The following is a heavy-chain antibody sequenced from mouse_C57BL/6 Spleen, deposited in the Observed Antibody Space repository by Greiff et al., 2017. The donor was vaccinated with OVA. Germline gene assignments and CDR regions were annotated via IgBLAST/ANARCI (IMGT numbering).Heavy chain of an antibody. CDR2: ISSGSSTI. CDR3: ARWITTGYYAMDY. J-gene: IGHJ4*01. V-gene: IGHV5-17*01. CDR1: GFTFSDYG. D-gene: IGHD2-4*01. Sequence: EVKLVESGGGLVKPGGSLKLSCAASGFTFSDYGMHWVRQAPEKGLEWVAYISSGSSTIYYADTVKGRSTISRDNAKNTLFLQMTSLRSEDTAMYYCARWITTGYYAMDYWGQGTSVTVSS.